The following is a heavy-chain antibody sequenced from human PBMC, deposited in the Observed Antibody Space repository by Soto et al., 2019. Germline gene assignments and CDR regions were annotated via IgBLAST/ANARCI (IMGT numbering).Heavy chain of an antibody. D-gene: IGHD6-19*01. V-gene: IGHV1-69*02. J-gene: IGHJ3*02. CDR2: IIPILGIA. CDR1: GGTFSSYT. CDR3: ARVVSSGWGDAFDI. Sequence: SVKVSCKASGGTFSSYTISWVRQAPGQGLEWMGRIIPILGIANYAQKFQGRVTVTADKSTSTAYMELSSLRSEDTAVYYCARVVSSGWGDAFDIWGQGTMVTVSS.